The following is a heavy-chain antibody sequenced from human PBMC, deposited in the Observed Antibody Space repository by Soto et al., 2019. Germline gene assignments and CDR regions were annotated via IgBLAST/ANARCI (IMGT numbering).Heavy chain of an antibody. Sequence: EVQLVESGGGLVQPGGSLRLPCAASGFTFSDHWIHWVRQGPGEGLVWVSRIKGDGSITNYADSVKGRFTISRDNAKNTVYLQINSLRVEDTALYYCARGLRGAYGMDVWGQGTTVTVSS. CDR1: GFTFSDHW. D-gene: IGHD2-21*01. CDR2: IKGDGSIT. V-gene: IGHV3-74*01. J-gene: IGHJ6*02. CDR3: ARGLRGAYGMDV.